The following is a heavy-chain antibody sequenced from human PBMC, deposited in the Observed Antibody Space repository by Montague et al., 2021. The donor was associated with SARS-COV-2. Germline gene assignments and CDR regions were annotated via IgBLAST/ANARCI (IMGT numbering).Heavy chain of an antibody. J-gene: IGHJ4*02. Sequence: PALVKPTQSLTLTCTFSGFSLTTNGMCVSWIRQPPGKALEWLARIDWDDDDYYSTSLKTRLTISKDTSKNQVVLTMTNMDPVDTATYYCARTRAYYYVSSCYSYCFDYWGQRTLVTVSA. CDR1: GFSLTTNGMC. D-gene: IGHD3-22*01. CDR3: ARTRAYYYVSSCYSYCFDY. CDR2: IDWDDDD. V-gene: IGHV2-70*11.